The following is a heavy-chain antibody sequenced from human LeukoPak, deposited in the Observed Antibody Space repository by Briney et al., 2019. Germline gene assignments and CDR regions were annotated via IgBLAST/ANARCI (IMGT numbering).Heavy chain of an antibody. CDR2: ISSSSSFI. D-gene: IGHD1-26*01. V-gene: IGHV3-21*01. Sequence: KTGGSLRLSCAASGFTFSSYYMNWVRQAPGKGLEWVSCISSSSSFIYYADSVKGRFTISRDNARTSLYLQMNSLRAEDSALYYCTRDMQGSRLYLVGSQNDWGQGTLVTVSS. CDR1: GFTFSSYY. J-gene: IGHJ4*02. CDR3: TRDMQGSRLYLVGSQND.